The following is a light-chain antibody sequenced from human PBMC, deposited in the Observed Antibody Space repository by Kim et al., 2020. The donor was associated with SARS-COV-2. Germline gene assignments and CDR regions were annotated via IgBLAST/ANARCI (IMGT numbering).Light chain of an antibody. CDR1: QSVSSNY. V-gene: IGKV3-20*01. CDR2: AAS. Sequence: PGERATLSCRASQSVSSNYLAWYQQKPGQAPRLLIYAASSRATGIPDRFSGSGSGTDFTLTISRLEPEDFAVYYCQQYGSSPQTFGGGTKVEIK. CDR3: QQYGSSPQT. J-gene: IGKJ4*01.